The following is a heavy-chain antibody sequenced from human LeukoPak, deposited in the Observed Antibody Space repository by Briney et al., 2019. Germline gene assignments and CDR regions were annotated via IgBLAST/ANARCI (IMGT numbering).Heavy chain of an antibody. Sequence: PSETLSLTCAVYGGSFSGYYWSWIRQPPGKGLEWIGEINHSGSTNYNPSLKSRVTISVDTSKNQFSLKLSSVTAADTAVYYCARARGGGIAVAGRRPFDYWGQGTLVTVSS. CDR2: INHSGST. CDR1: GGSFSGYY. V-gene: IGHV4-34*01. D-gene: IGHD6-19*01. J-gene: IGHJ4*02. CDR3: ARARGGGIAVAGRRPFDY.